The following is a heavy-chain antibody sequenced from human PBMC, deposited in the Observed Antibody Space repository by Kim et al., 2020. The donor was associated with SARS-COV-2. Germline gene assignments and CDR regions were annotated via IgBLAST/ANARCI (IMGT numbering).Heavy chain of an antibody. CDR3: AKDIGGLYGMDV. CDR1: GFTFDDYA. Sequence: GGSLRLSCAASGFTFDDYAMHWVRQAPGKGLEWVSGISWNSGSIGYADSVKGRFTISRDNAKNSLYLQMNSLRAEDTALYYCAKDIGGLYGMDVWGQGTTVTVSS. V-gene: IGHV3-9*01. CDR2: ISWNSGSI. J-gene: IGHJ6*02. D-gene: IGHD3-10*01.